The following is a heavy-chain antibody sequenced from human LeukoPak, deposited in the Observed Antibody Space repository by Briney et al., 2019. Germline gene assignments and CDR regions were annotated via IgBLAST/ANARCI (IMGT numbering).Heavy chain of an antibody. J-gene: IGHJ4*02. Sequence: PGGSLRLSCAVSGFTFSTYAMHWVRQAPGKGLEWVAVVSFDGRDRFYGDSVKGRFTISRDISKNTLHLQMNSLNDEDTAIYYCARGRVGSPRGGIDYWGQGTLVTVSS. CDR1: GFTFSTYA. V-gene: IGHV3-30*03. CDR2: VSFDGRDR. CDR3: ARGRVGSPRGGIDY. D-gene: IGHD1-26*01.